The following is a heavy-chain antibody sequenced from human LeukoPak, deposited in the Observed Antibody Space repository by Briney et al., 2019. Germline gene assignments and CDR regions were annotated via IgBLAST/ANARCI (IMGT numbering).Heavy chain of an antibody. J-gene: IGHJ5*02. CDR2: IYASGST. Sequence: SETLSLTCTVSGGSISSYYWSWIRQPAGKGLEWIGRIYASGSTNYNPALKSRVTMSVDTSKSQFSLKLISVTAADTAVYYCARDPRGIVGANHNWFDPWGQGTLVTVSS. CDR3: ARDPRGIVGANHNWFDP. V-gene: IGHV4-4*07. D-gene: IGHD1-26*01. CDR1: GGSISSYY.